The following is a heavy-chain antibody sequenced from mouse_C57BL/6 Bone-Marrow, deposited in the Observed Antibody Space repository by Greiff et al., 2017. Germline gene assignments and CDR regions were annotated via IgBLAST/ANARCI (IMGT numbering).Heavy chain of an antibody. V-gene: IGHV1-59*01. D-gene: IGHD3-2*02. CDR2: IDPSDSYT. Sequence: QVQLQQSGAELVRPGTSVKLSCKASGYTFTSYWMHWVKQRPGQGLEWIGVIDPSDSYTNYNQKFKGKATLTVDTSSSTAYMQLSSLTSEDSAVYYCAGTRPTAQVYFDYWGQGTTRTVSS. CDR1: GYTFTSYW. CDR3: AGTRPTAQVYFDY. J-gene: IGHJ2*01.